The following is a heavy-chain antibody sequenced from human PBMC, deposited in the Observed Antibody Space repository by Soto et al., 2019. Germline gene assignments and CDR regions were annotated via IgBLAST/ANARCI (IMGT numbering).Heavy chain of an antibody. CDR3: TRSAISPYGGLIGPVDY. D-gene: IGHD3-16*02. CDR2: IKPANGNT. Sequence: QVQLAQSGAEGRKPGASVRVSCEATGYTFTAYAMHWVRQAPGQSLEWMGWIKPANGNTKYSQKFQGRLIITSDTSANTMYRELSSLTSEDTAMYYCTRSAISPYGGLIGPVDYWGQGNLVTVSS. J-gene: IGHJ4*02. V-gene: IGHV1-3*01. CDR1: GYTFTAYA.